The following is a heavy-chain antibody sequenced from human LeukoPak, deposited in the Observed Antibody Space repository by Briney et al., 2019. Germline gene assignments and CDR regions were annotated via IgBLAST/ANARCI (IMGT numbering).Heavy chain of an antibody. Sequence: ASVRVSCKASGGTFSSYAISWVRQAPGQGLEWMGVIIPIFGTANYAQKFQGRVTITADESTSTAYMELSSLRSEDTAVYYCARDRKQNGWYYYFDQWGQGTLVTVSS. J-gene: IGHJ4*02. CDR1: GGTFSSYA. CDR2: IIPIFGTA. D-gene: IGHD6-19*01. V-gene: IGHV1-69*13. CDR3: ARDRKQNGWYYYFDQ.